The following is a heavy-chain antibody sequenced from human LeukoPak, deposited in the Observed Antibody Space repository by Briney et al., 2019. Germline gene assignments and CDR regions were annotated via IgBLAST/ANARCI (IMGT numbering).Heavy chain of an antibody. Sequence: GGSLRLSCAASGFTFSSYEMNWVRQAPGKGLQWVSYISSSGSLIYYADSVKGRFTISRDNAKNSLYLQMDSLRAEDTALYYCARAAVVASTLPAYWGQGTLVTVSS. V-gene: IGHV3-48*03. J-gene: IGHJ4*02. D-gene: IGHD2-15*01. CDR2: ISSSGSLI. CDR1: GFTFSSYE. CDR3: ARAAVVASTLPAY.